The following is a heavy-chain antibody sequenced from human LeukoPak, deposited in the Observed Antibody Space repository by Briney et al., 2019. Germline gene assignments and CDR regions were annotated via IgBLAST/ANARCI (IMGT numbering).Heavy chain of an antibody. J-gene: IGHJ4*02. CDR1: GYTFTSYY. Sequence: GASVKVSCKASGYTFTSYYMHWVRQAPGQGLEWMGIINPSGGSTSYAQKFQGRVTMTRDTSTSTVYMELSSLRSEDTAVYYCARVGLSVRGVPPGDYWGQGTLVTVSS. D-gene: IGHD3-10*01. V-gene: IGHV1-46*01. CDR3: ARVGLSVRGVPPGDY. CDR2: INPSGGST.